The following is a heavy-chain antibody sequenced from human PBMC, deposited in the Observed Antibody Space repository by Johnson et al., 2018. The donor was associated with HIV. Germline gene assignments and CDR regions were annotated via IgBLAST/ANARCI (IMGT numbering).Heavy chain of an antibody. CDR1: GFTFSSYD. Sequence: VQLVESGGGLVQPGGSLRLSCAASGFTFSSYDMHWVRQAPGKGLEWVSGISWNSGSIGYADSVKGRFTISRDNAKNSLYLQMNSLRAEDTALYYCAKGLGWELLTHDAFDIWGQGTMVTVSS. CDR3: AKGLGWELLTHDAFDI. J-gene: IGHJ3*02. D-gene: IGHD1-26*01. CDR2: ISWNSGSI. V-gene: IGHV3-9*01.